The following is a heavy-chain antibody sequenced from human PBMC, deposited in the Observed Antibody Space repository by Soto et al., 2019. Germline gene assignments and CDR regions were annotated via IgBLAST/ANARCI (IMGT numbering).Heavy chain of an antibody. Sequence: GGSLRLSCAASGFTFSGSVIHWVRQASGKGLEWVGRIRSKADSYATAYAASVEGRFTISRDDSKNTAYLQMNSLKTVDTAVYYCAKGVSQPKVYYFDYWGQGTLVTVSS. CDR2: IRSKADSYAT. J-gene: IGHJ4*02. CDR1: GFTFSGSV. CDR3: AKGVSQPKVYYFDY. D-gene: IGHD2-2*01. V-gene: IGHV3-73*01.